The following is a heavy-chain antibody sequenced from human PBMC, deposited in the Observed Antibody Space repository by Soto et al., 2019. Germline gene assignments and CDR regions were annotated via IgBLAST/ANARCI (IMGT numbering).Heavy chain of an antibody. CDR2: NYVSRNT. Sequence: PADTLSLTCTVSGASFNSGGYYWGWIRQRRGKGLEGIGYNYVSRNTYYNTALERRVTISLDTSQNTFSLKLSSVNAEDTAVYYCASGTAWEVLIAFWGQGTLVTVSS. J-gene: IGHJ4*02. CDR1: GASFNSGGYY. D-gene: IGHD1-26*01. V-gene: IGHV4-31*03. CDR3: ASGTAWEVLIAF.